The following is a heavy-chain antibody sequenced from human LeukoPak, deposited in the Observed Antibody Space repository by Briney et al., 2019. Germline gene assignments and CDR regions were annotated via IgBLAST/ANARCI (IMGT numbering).Heavy chain of an antibody. CDR3: AKDQDYYDSSGLFGY. CDR2: ISGSGGST. D-gene: IGHD3-22*01. Sequence: PGGSLRLSCAASGFTFSDYYMSWVRQAPGKGLEWVSAISGSGGSTYYADSVKGRFTISRDNSKNTLYLQMNSLRAEDTAVYYCAKDQDYYDSSGLFGYWGQGTLVTVSS. CDR1: GFTFSDYY. J-gene: IGHJ4*02. V-gene: IGHV3-23*01.